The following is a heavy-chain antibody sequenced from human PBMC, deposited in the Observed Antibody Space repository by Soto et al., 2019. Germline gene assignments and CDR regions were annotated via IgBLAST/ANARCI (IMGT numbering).Heavy chain of an antibody. CDR2: INPSGGST. J-gene: IGHJ4*02. CDR3: ARSRWSGDFSTVGSFDY. Sequence: ASVKVSCKASGYTFTSYYMHWVRRAPGQGLEWMGIINPSGGSTSYTQKFQGRVTMTRDTSTSTVYMELSSLRSEDTAVYYCARSRWSGDFSTVGSFDYWGQGTLVAVS. CDR1: GYTFTSYY. D-gene: IGHD1-26*01. V-gene: IGHV1-46*03.